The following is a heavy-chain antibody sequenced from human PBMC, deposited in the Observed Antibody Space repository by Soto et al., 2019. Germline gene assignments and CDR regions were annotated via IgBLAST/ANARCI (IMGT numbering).Heavy chain of an antibody. CDR2: ISWNSGSR. V-gene: IGHV3-9*01. Sequence: EVQLVESGGGLVQPGRSLRLSCAASGFTFDDYAMHWVRQVPGKGPEWVSGISWNSGSRGYAESVRGRFTISRDNAKNSLYLQINSLRAEDTALYYCAKRKGDLEILKTTVTTFWGPFHIWGQGTKVTVSS. CDR3: AKRKGDLEILKTTVTTFWGPFHI. J-gene: IGHJ3*02. D-gene: IGHD4-4*01. CDR1: GFTFDDYA.